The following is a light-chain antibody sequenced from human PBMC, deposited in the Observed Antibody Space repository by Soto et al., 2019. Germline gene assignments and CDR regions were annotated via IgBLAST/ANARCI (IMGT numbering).Light chain of an antibody. J-gene: IGKJ2*03. V-gene: IGKV3-20*01. CDR2: GAS. CDR3: QQYGRSPLMYS. Sequence: IVLTQSPGTLSLSPGERATLSCRASQTITSNFLAWYQQKPGQAPRLLIYGASTRAAGAPDRFSGSGSGTGFTLTITRLEPEDFAVYYCQQYGRSPLMYSFGQGTKLGVK. CDR1: QTITSNF.